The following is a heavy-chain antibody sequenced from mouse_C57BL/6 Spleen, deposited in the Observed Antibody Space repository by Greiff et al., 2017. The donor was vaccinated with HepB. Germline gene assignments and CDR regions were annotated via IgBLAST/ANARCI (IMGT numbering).Heavy chain of an antibody. CDR3: ESSRGSSYGWFAY. V-gene: IGHV1-75*01. CDR2: IFPGSGST. CDR1: GYTFTDYY. Sequence: QVQLKQSGPELVKPGASVKISCKASGYTFTDYYINWVKQRPAQGLEWIGGIFPGSGSTYYNEKFKGKATLNVAKSSSKAYMLISSLTSEDSAVYFCESSRGSSYGWFAYWGKGTLVTVSA. D-gene: IGHD1-1*01. J-gene: IGHJ3*01.